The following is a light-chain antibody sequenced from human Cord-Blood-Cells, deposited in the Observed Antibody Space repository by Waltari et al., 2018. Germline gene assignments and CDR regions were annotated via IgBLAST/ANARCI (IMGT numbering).Light chain of an antibody. CDR3: CSYAGSYTYV. Sequence: QFALTQPRSVSGSPGQSVTISCTGTSSSVGGYNYVSWYQQHPGKAPKLMIYDVSKRPSGVPDRFSGSKSGNTASLTISGLQAEDEADYYCCSYAGSYTYVFGTGTKVTVL. V-gene: IGLV2-11*01. CDR2: DVS. J-gene: IGLJ1*01. CDR1: SSSVGGYNY.